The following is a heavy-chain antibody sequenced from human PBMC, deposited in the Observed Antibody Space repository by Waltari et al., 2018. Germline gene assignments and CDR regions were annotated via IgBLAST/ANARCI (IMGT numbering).Heavy chain of an antibody. V-gene: IGHV3-23*05. CDR2: VSSSGSST. J-gene: IGHJ4*02. CDR3: AKGDYYNTSGYFSFYFEN. CDR1: ALTITNNA. D-gene: IGHD3-22*01. Sequence: EVQLLESGGGLVQPGGTLRLSCEASALTITNNAMSWVRQASGKGLGWVAGVSSSGSSTFYAKSVKGRFTISRDNSKNTVYLQMNSLRGEDTALYYCAKGDYYNTSGYFSFYFENWGQGVLVSVSS.